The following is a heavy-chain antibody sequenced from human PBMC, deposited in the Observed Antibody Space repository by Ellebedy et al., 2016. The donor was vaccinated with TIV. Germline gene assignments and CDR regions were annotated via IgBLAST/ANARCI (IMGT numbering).Heavy chain of an antibody. CDR2: ISAYNGNT. D-gene: IGHD6-13*01. CDR3: ARGVLDGSSWYDVVDYGMDV. CDR1: GYTFTSYG. J-gene: IGHJ6*02. V-gene: IGHV1-18*01. Sequence: ASVKVSCXASGYTFTSYGISWVRQAPGQGLEWMGWISAYNGNTNYAQKLQGRVTMTTDTSTSTAYMELRSLRSDDTAVYYCARGVLDGSSWYDVVDYGMDVWGQGTTVTVSS.